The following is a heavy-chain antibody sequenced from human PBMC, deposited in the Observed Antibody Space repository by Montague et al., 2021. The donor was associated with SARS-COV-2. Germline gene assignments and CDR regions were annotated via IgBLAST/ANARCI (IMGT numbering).Heavy chain of an antibody. CDR2: IYHNGST. V-gene: IGHV4-30-2*03. Sequence: TLSLTCAVSGGSISSGGYSWSWIRQPPGKGLEWIGYIYHNGSTYYNPSLKSRVTISVDTSKNQFSLKLSSVTAADTAVYYCARLYDSSSYYYGMDVWGQGTTVTVSS. J-gene: IGHJ6*02. CDR3: ARLYDSSSYYYGMDV. D-gene: IGHD5/OR15-5a*01. CDR1: GGSISSGGYS.